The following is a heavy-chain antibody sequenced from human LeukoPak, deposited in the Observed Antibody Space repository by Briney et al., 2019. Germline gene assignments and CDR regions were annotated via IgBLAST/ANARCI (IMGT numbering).Heavy chain of an antibody. CDR2: IDDVGDPT. CDR1: GFTFNSLA. J-gene: IGHJ4*02. V-gene: IGHV3-23*01. CDR3: ARGGVLITGTTGIFDY. Sequence: PGGSLSLSCAASGFTFNSLAMGWVRLAPGKGLDWVWFIDDVGDPTYYADSVKGRFTISRDNSKNALFLQMSSLRVEDTAVYYCARGGVLITGTTGIFDYWGQGTLVTVSS. D-gene: IGHD1-20*01.